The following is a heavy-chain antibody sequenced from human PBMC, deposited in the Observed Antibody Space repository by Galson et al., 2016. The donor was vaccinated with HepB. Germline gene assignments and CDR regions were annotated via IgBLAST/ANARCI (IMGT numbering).Heavy chain of an antibody. D-gene: IGHD1-26*01. Sequence: SLRLSCAASGFTFSTYSMNWVRQAPGKGLEWVSYISSSGSTIHYADSVKGRFTISIDNAKKSLYLQMNSLRDEDTAVYYCARDAFRGYYMVDAFDIWGQGTMVTVSS. V-gene: IGHV3-48*02. CDR3: ARDAFRGYYMVDAFDI. CDR2: ISSSGSTI. J-gene: IGHJ3*02. CDR1: GFTFSTYS.